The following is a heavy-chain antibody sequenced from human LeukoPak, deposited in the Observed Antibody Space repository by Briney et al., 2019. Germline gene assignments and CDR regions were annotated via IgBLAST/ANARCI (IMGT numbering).Heavy chain of an antibody. CDR1: GFTFSSYS. CDR2: ISSSSSYI. D-gene: IGHD1-14*01. V-gene: IGHV3-21*01. Sequence: GGSLRLSCAASGFTFSSYSMSWVRQAPGKGLEWVSSISSSSSYIYYADSVKGRFTISRDNAKNSLYLQMNSLRAEDTAVYYCARDAVSADGVVDYWGQGTLVTVSS. CDR3: ARDAVSADGVVDY. J-gene: IGHJ4*02.